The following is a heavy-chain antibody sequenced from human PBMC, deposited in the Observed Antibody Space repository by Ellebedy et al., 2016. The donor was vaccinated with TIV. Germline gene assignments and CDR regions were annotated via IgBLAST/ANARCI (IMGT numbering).Heavy chain of an antibody. CDR2: IIPIFGTA. V-gene: IGHV1-69*13. Sequence: SVKVSCXASGGTFSSYAISWVRQAPGQGLEWMGGIIPIFGTANYAQKFQGRVTITADESTSTAYMELSSLRSDDTAVYYCARDLGYSYGYRYWGQGTLVTVSS. CDR1: GGTFSSYA. D-gene: IGHD5-18*01. CDR3: ARDLGYSYGYRY. J-gene: IGHJ4*02.